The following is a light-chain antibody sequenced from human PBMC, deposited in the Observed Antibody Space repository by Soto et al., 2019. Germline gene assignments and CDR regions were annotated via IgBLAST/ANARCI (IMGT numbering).Light chain of an antibody. CDR2: GNS. V-gene: IGLV1-40*01. CDR3: QSYDSSLSAL. CDR1: SANIGAVYD. Sequence: QSVLTQPPSVSGCPGQRVRVSWAWGSANIGAVYDVHWYQQLPGTAPKLLIYGNSNRPSGVPDRFSGSKSGTSASLAITGLQAEDEADYYCQSYDSSLSALFGTGTKVTVL. J-gene: IGLJ1*01.